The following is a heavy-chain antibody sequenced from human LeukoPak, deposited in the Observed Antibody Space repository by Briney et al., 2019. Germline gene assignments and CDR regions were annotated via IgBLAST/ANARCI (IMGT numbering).Heavy chain of an antibody. D-gene: IGHD2-2*01. CDR3: ARDCSSTSCYDY. V-gene: IGHV3-53*01. Sequence: GGSLRLSCAASGFTVSSNYMSWVRQAPGKGLEGVSVIYSGGSTYYADSVKGRFTISRDNSKNTLYLQMNSLRAEDTAVYYCARDCSSTSCYDYWGQGTLVTVSS. J-gene: IGHJ4*02. CDR2: IYSGGST. CDR1: GFTVSSNY.